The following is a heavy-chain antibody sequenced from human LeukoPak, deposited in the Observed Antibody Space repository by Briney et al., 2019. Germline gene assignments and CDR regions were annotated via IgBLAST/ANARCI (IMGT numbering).Heavy chain of an antibody. CDR1: GGTFSSYA. CDR3: ARGSRYYFDY. D-gene: IGHD6-6*01. V-gene: IGHV1-69*05. J-gene: IGHJ4*02. CDR2: IIPIFGTA. Sequence: SVKVSCKASGGTFSSYAISWVRQAPGHGLEWMGGIIPIFGTANYAQKFQGRVTITTDESTSTAYMELSSLRSEDTAVYYCARGSRYYFDYWGQGTLVTVSS.